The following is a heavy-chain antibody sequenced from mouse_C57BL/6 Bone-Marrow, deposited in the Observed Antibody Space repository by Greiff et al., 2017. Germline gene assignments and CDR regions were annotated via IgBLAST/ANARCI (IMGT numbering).Heavy chain of an antibody. CDR1: GFTFTDYY. D-gene: IGHD2-1*01. J-gene: IGHJ4*01. V-gene: IGHV7-3*01. CDR2: IRNKANGYTT. CDR3: ASYYGNSGDY. Sequence: EVMLVESGGGLVQPGGSLSLSCAASGFTFTDYYMSWVRQPPGKALEWLGFIRNKANGYTTEYSASVKGRFTISRDNSQSILYLQRNALRAEDSATYYWASYYGNSGDYWGQGTSVTVSS.